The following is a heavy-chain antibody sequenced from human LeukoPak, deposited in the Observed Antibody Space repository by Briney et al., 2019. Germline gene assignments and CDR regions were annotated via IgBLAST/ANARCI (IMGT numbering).Heavy chain of an antibody. Sequence: GASLRLSCAASGFTFSSYAMSWVRQAPGKGLEWVSVISGSGGSTYYADSVKGRFTISRDNSKNTLYLQMNSLRAEDTAVYYCARVEIYYDSSGYYGNYYFDYWGQGTLVTVSS. CDR2: ISGSGGST. CDR3: ARVEIYYDSSGYYGNYYFDY. J-gene: IGHJ4*02. V-gene: IGHV3-23*01. CDR1: GFTFSSYA. D-gene: IGHD3-22*01.